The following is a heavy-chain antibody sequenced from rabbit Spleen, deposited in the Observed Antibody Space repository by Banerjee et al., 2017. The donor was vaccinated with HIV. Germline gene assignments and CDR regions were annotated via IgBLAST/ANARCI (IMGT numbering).Heavy chain of an antibody. V-gene: IGHV1S40*01. CDR3: ARYSASSFSSGGMNL. CDR1: GFTLSSYW. Sequence: QSLEESGGDLVKPGASLTLSCKASGFTLSSYWMCWVRQDPGKGLEWIACITASSGSTHCASWAKGRFTITKTSSTTVTLQMTRLTAADTDSYFCARYSASSFSSGGMNLWGQGTLVTVS. CDR2: ITASSGST. J-gene: IGHJ6*01. D-gene: IGHD8-1*01.